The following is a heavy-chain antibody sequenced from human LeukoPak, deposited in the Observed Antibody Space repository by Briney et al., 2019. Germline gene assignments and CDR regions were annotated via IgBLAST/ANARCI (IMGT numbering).Heavy chain of an antibody. D-gene: IGHD3-16*02. J-gene: IGHJ4*02. Sequence: GASVKVSCKTSGYTFTGYFIHWVRQAPGQGLEWMGWINPNSGGTKYPQKLQGRVTMTRDTSISTAYMELSGLRSDDTAVYYCARLREGLYHFDYWGQGTLVSVSS. CDR2: INPNSGGT. V-gene: IGHV1-2*02. CDR3: ARLREGLYHFDY. CDR1: GYTFTGYF.